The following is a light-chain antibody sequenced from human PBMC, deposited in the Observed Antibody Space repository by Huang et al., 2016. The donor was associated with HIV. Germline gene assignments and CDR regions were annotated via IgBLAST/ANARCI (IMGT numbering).Light chain of an antibody. J-gene: IGKJ2*01. CDR1: QSIDSN. V-gene: IGKV3-15*01. Sequence: EIVMTQSPATLSVSPGERATLSCRASQSIDSNLAWYQQKPGQAPRLLRYGASTRATGIPARFSGSGSGTDFTLTISSLQPEDSAVYYCQQYNNWPPYTFGQGTNLEI. CDR2: GAS. CDR3: QQYNNWPPYT.